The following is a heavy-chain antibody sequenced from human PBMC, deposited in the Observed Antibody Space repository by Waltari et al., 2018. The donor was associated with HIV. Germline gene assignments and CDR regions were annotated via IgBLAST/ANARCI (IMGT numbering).Heavy chain of an antibody. Sequence: QVQLQQWGAGLLKPSETLSLTCAVYGGSFSGYYWSWIRQPPGTGLEWIGEINHSGSTNYNPSLKSRVTISVDTSKNQFSLKLSSVTAADTAVYYCATTPDGYNLYYYYYGMDVWGQGTTVTVSS. CDR1: GGSFSGYY. V-gene: IGHV4-34*01. CDR3: ATTPDGYNLYYYYYGMDV. D-gene: IGHD5-12*01. CDR2: INHSGST. J-gene: IGHJ6*02.